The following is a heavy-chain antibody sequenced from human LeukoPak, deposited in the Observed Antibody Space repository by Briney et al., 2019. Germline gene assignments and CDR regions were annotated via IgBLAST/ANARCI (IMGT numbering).Heavy chain of an antibody. Sequence: PSETLSLTCTVSGGSVGSGSYYWSWIRQPPGKGLEWIGYIYYSGSTNYNPSLKSRVTISVDTSKNQFSLKLSSVTAADTAVYYCARAAGMSGYYYEKPIDYWGQGTLVTVSS. J-gene: IGHJ4*02. CDR1: GGSVGSGSYY. CDR2: IYYSGST. D-gene: IGHD3-22*01. V-gene: IGHV4-61*01. CDR3: ARAAGMSGYYYEKPIDY.